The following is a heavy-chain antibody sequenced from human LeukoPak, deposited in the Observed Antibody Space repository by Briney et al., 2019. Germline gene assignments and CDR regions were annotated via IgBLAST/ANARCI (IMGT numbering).Heavy chain of an antibody. V-gene: IGHV3-66*02. CDR3: AGRRVLDAYY. Sequence: GGSLRLSRAASGFTVSNNYMSWVRQAPGKGLEWVSVIYSGDNTYYVESVKGRFTISRDNSKNTLFLQMNRLRAEDTAVYYCAGRRVLDAYYWGQGTLVTVSS. CDR1: GFTVSNNY. CDR2: IYSGDNT. J-gene: IGHJ4*02. D-gene: IGHD3-16*01.